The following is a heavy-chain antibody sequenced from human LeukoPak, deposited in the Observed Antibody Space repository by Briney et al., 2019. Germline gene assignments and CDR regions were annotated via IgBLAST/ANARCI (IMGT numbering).Heavy chain of an antibody. D-gene: IGHD3-10*01. V-gene: IGHV3-11*01. J-gene: IGHJ4*02. Sequence: GGSLRLSCAASGFTFSDYYMSWIRQAPGKGLEWVSYISSSGSTIYYADSVKGRFTISRDNAKNSLYLQMNSLRAEDTAVYYCARAALLFHGSGSYGDYFDYWGQGTLVTVSS. CDR3: ARAALLFHGSGSYGDYFDY. CDR1: GFTFSDYY. CDR2: ISSSGSTI.